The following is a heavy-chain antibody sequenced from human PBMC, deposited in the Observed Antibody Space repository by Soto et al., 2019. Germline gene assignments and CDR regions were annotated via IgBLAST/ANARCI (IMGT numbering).Heavy chain of an antibody. CDR1: GGSISSYY. CDR3: ARGRIAARGLNWFDP. CDR2: IYTSGST. D-gene: IGHD6-6*01. V-gene: IGHV4-4*07. J-gene: IGHJ5*02. Sequence: QVQLQESGPGLVKPSETLSLTCTVSGGSISSYYWSWIRQPAGKGLEWIGRIYTSGSTNYNPSLTSRVTMSVDTSKNQFSLKLSSVTAADTAVYYCARGRIAARGLNWFDPWGQGTLVTVSS.